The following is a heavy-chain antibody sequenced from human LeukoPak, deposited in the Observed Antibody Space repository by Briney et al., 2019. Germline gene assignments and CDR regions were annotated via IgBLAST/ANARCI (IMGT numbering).Heavy chain of an antibody. D-gene: IGHD2-2*01. Sequence: PGRSLRLSCAASGFTFSSYAMHWVRQAPGKGLEWVAVISYDGSNKYYADSVKGRFTISRDNSKNTLYLQMNSLRAEDTAAYYCARGEDIVVVPAASEGDYFDYWGQGTLVTVSS. CDR3: ARGEDIVVVPAASEGDYFDY. J-gene: IGHJ4*02. CDR2: ISYDGSNK. V-gene: IGHV3-30*04. CDR1: GFTFSSYA.